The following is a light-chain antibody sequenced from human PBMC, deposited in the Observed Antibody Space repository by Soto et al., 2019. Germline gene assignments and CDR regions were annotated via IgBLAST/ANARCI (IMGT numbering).Light chain of an antibody. V-gene: IGLV2-8*01. Sequence: QSALTQPPSASGSPGQSVTISCTGTSSDVGDYNYVSWYQQYPGIAPKLMIYEVSKRPSGVPDRFSGFKSGNTASLTVSGLQAEDEADYYCSSYAGSNSYVFGTGTKVTVL. J-gene: IGLJ1*01. CDR2: EVS. CDR1: SSDVGDYNY. CDR3: SSYAGSNSYV.